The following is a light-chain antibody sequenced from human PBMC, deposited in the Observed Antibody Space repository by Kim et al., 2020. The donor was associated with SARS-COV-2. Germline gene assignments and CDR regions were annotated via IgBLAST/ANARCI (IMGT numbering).Light chain of an antibody. J-gene: IGKJ1*01. CDR3: QEYNTYSPT. CDR2: KAS. V-gene: IGKV1-5*03. CDR1: QTITDW. Sequence: ASVGDRVTITCRASQTITDWLTWYPQKPGKAPKLLIYKASRLESGVPSRFSGSGSGTEFTLTISSLQPDDFATYYCQEYNTYSPTFGRGTKVDIK.